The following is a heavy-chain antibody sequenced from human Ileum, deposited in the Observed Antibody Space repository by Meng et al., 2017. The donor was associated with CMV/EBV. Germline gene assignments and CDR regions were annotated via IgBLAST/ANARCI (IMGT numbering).Heavy chain of an antibody. J-gene: IGHJ4*02. D-gene: IGHD4-23*01. CDR2: IHHSEGT. Sequence: VSSGSIMIDYFCIWVRQPPGTGLDWVGEIHHSEGTNYNPSLKIRVTISVAKSENQFSLKLISVTAADTAVYYCARLPVGETRHYFDYWGQGTLVTVSS. CDR3: ARLPVGETRHYFDY. CDR1: SGSIMIDYF. V-gene: IGHV4-4*02.